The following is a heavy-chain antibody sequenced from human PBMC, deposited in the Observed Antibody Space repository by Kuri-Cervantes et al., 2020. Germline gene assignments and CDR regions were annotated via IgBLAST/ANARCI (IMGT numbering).Heavy chain of an antibody. Sequence: SETLSLTCTVSGGSISSSSYYWGWIRQPPGKGLEWIGSIYYSGSTYYNPSLKSRVTISVDTSKNQFSLKLSSVTAADTAVYYCARRGRGRIYYYGMDVWGQGTTVTVSS. V-gene: IGHV4-39*01. D-gene: IGHD1-26*01. CDR3: ARRGRGRIYYYGMDV. J-gene: IGHJ6*02. CDR1: GGSISSSSYY. CDR2: IYYSGST.